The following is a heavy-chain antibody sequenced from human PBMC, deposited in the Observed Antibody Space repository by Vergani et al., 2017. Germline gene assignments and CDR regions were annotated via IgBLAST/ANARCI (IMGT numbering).Heavy chain of an antibody. CDR3: TRHRPYYDILTGYQDYYMDV. CDR1: GGSISSYY. J-gene: IGHJ6*03. V-gene: IGHV4-4*07. Sequence: QVQLQESGPGLVKPSETLSLTCTVSGGSISSYYWSWIRQPAGTGLEWIARIYTSGSTNYNPSLKSRVTMSVDTSKNQFSLKLSSVTAADTAVYYCTRHRPYYDILTGYQDYYMDVWGKGTTVTVSS. CDR2: IYTSGST. D-gene: IGHD3-9*01.